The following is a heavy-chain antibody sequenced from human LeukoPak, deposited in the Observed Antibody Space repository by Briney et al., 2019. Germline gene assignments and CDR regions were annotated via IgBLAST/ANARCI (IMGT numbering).Heavy chain of an antibody. CDR1: GGSISSYY. D-gene: IGHD3-22*01. CDR3: ARHSYYYDSSGYYSDFDY. Sequence: KPSETLSLTCTVSGGSISSYYWSWIRQPPGKGLEWIGYIYYSGSTSYNPSLKSRVTISVDTSKNQFSLKLSSVTAADTAVYYCARHSYYYDSSGYYSDFDYWGQGTLVTVSS. J-gene: IGHJ4*02. V-gene: IGHV4-59*08. CDR2: IYYSGST.